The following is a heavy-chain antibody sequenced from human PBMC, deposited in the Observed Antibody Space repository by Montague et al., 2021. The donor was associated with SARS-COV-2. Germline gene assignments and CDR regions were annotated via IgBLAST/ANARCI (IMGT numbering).Heavy chain of an antibody. V-gene: IGHV2-70*11. CDR1: GFSLSTSGMC. CDR2: IDWXDDK. CDR3: AREIAAAGPALDY. J-gene: IGHJ4*02. Sequence: PALVKSTKTLTLTCTFSGFSLSTSGMCVSWIRQPPGKALEWLARIDWXDDKYYSTSLKTRLTISKDTSKNQVVLTMTNMDPVDTATYYCAREIAAAGPALDYWGQGTLVTVSS. D-gene: IGHD6-13*01.